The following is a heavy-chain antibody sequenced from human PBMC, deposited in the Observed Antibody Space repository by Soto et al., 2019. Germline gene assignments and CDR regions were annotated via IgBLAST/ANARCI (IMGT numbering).Heavy chain of an antibody. J-gene: IGHJ4*01. CDR1: EFTFSTYP. CDR2: ISYDETNK. D-gene: IGHD3-3*01. CDR3: ARGASDFWGAYPEIHFFDY. Sequence: QVLLVESGGGVVQPGRSLRLSCAASEFTFSTYPMHWVRQAPGKGLEWVAVISYDETNKYYADSVKGRFTISRVNSKNTLYLQMNNLRADDTAVYYCARGASDFWGAYPEIHFFDYWGHGTLVTVSS. V-gene: IGHV3-30-3*01.